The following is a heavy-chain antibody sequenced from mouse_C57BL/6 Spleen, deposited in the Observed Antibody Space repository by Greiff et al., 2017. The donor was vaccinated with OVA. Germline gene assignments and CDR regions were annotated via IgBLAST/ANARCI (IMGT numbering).Heavy chain of an antibody. D-gene: IGHD1-2*01. CDR3: ARLDGYEFAY. Sequence: EVHLVESGGGLVKPGGSLKLSCAASGFTFSDYGMHWVRQAPEKGLEWVAYISSGSSTIYYADTVKGRFTISRDNAKNTLFLQMTSLRSEDTAMYYCARLDGYEFAYWGQGTLVTVSA. CDR1: GFTFSDYG. CDR2: ISSGSSTI. J-gene: IGHJ3*01. V-gene: IGHV5-17*01.